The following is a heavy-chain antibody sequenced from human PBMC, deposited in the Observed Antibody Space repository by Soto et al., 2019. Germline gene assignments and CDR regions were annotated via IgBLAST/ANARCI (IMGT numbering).Heavy chain of an antibody. CDR3: ARDNGDYEYFQH. J-gene: IGHJ1*01. Sequence: SETLSLTCTVSGGSISSYYWSWIRQPPGKGLEWIGYIYYSGSTNYNPSLKSRVTISVDTSKNQFSLKLSSVTAADTAVYYCARDNGDYEYFQHWGQGTLVTSPQ. CDR2: IYYSGST. V-gene: IGHV4-59*01. D-gene: IGHD4-17*01. CDR1: GGSISSYY.